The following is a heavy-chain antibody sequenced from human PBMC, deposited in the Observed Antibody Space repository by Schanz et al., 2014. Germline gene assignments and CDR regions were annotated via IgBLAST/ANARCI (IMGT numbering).Heavy chain of an antibody. CDR2: ISGSGVST. D-gene: IGHD3-3*01. CDR1: GFTFSSYA. J-gene: IGHJ4*02. V-gene: IGHV3-23*01. Sequence: DVQLLESGGGLVQPGESLRLSCAASGFTFSSYAMSWVRQAPGKGLEWISAISGSGVSTHYADSVKGRFTISRDNAKNSLYLQMNSLTAEDTAVYYCARGVRIDYWGQGTLVTVSS. CDR3: ARGVRIDY.